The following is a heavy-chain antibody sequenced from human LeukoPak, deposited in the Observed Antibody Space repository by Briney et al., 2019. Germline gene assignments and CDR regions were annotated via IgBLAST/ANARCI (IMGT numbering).Heavy chain of an antibody. V-gene: IGHV3-23*01. CDR2: ISGSRGGA. J-gene: IGHJ4*02. Sequence: GGSLRLSCAASGLTFSSYGMHWVRQAPGKGLEWVSSISGSRGGAYYADSVKGRFTISRDNSMNTLYLQMNSLRAEDTAVYYCAMAPPDTAMSGACFDYWGQGTLVTVSS. CDR3: AMAPPDTAMSGACFDY. D-gene: IGHD5-18*01. CDR1: GLTFSSYG.